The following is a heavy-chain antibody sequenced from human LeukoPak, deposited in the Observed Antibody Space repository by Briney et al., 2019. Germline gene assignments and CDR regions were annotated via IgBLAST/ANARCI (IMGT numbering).Heavy chain of an antibody. V-gene: IGHV4-4*07. Sequence: SETLSLTCTVSGGSISSYYCSWIRQPAGKGLEWIGRIYTSGSTNYNPSLKSRVTMSVDTSKNQFSLKLSSVTAEDTAVYYCASYNWNYVMAFDIWGQGTMVTVSS. CDR3: ASYNWNYVMAFDI. D-gene: IGHD1-7*01. CDR1: GGSISSYY. CDR2: IYTSGST. J-gene: IGHJ3*02.